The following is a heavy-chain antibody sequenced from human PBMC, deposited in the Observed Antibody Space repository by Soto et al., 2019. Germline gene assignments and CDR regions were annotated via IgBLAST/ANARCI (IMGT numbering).Heavy chain of an antibody. CDR2: IIPILGIA. CDR3: ARVVEMATIDYYDYDGMDV. CDR1: GGTFSSYT. D-gene: IGHD5-12*01. Sequence: QVQLVQSGAEVKKPGSSVKVSCTASGGTFSSYTISWVRQAPGQGLEWMGRIIPILGIANYAQRFQGRVTITADKSTSTAYMEVSSLRSEDTAVYYCARVVEMATIDYYDYDGMDVWGQGTTVTVSS. V-gene: IGHV1-69*02. J-gene: IGHJ6*02.